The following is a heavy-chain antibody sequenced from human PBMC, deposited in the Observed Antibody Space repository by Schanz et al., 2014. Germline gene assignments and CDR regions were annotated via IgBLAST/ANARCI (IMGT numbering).Heavy chain of an antibody. CDR1: GDSMKSHY. J-gene: IGHJ4*02. Sequence: QVQLRESGPRLVKPSETLSLNCTVSGDSMKSHYWTWIRQPAGQGLEWVGRIFTGGSSDYNRSFKGRIPMSIDTSKNYLSLNLNSVTAADTAFYFCARVSRGGVFDFWGPGILVTVSS. D-gene: IGHD3-3*01. V-gene: IGHV4-4*07. CDR3: ARVSRGGVFDF. CDR2: IFTGGSS.